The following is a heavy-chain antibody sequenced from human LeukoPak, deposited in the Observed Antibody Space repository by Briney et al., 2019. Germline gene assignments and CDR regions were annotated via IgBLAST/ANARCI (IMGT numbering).Heavy chain of an antibody. CDR1: GFTFSSYA. Sequence: GGSLRLSCAASGFTFSSYAMSWVRQAPGKGLEWVSAISGSGGSTYYADSVKGRFTISRDNSKNTLYLQMNSLRAEDTAVYYCAKDPKRITMIVVGSEFDYRGQGTLVTVSS. CDR2: ISGSGGST. V-gene: IGHV3-23*01. J-gene: IGHJ4*02. D-gene: IGHD3-22*01. CDR3: AKDPKRITMIVVGSEFDY.